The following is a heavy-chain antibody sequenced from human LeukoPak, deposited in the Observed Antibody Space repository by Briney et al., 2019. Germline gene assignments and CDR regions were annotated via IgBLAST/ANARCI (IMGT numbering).Heavy chain of an antibody. Sequence: PSETLSLTCTVSGGSISSSSYYWGWIRQPPGKGLEWIGSIYYSGSTYYNPSLKSRVTISVDTSKNQFSLKLSSVTAADTAVYYCARENCSGGSCYSGADYWGQGTLVTVSS. J-gene: IGHJ4*02. V-gene: IGHV4-39*07. CDR3: ARENCSGGSCYSGADY. CDR2: IYYSGST. CDR1: GGSISSSSYY. D-gene: IGHD2-15*01.